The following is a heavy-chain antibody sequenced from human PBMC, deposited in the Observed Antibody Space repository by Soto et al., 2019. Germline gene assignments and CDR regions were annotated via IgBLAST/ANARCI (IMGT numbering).Heavy chain of an antibody. Sequence: QVRLVQPGAEVKKPGSSVKVSCKASGGTFSSYSINWVRQAPGQGLEWMGEIIPIFGTANYAQKFQGRVTRTADEATSTAYMGLSSLRSWDKAVYYCARDGGRHCGGIDYWGQGTLVTASS. V-gene: IGHV1-69*01. CDR3: ARDGGRHCGGIDY. D-gene: IGHD1-26*01. CDR2: IIPIFGTA. CDR1: GGTFSSYS. J-gene: IGHJ4*02.